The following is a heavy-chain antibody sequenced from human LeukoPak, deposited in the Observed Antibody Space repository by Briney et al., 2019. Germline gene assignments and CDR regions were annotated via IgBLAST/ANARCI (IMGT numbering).Heavy chain of an antibody. D-gene: IGHD2-2*01. CDR1: GYTFTGYY. CDR3: ARSHCSTSSCDTTYFQY. CDR2: INPNSGGT. Sequence: ASVKVSCKASGYTFTGYYIQWLRQAPGQGLEWMGWINPNSGGTRYPRKFQGRVTMTRDTSISTAYMELSRLRSDDTAMYYCARSHCSTSSCDTTYFQYWGQGTLITVSS. J-gene: IGHJ4*02. V-gene: IGHV1-2*02.